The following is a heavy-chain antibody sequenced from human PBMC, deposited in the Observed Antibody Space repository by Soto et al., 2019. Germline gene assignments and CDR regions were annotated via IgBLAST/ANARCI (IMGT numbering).Heavy chain of an antibody. J-gene: IGHJ4*02. CDR3: VRARIDY. V-gene: IGHV3-7*03. Sequence: EVQLVVSGGGLVQPGGSLRLSCAASGFTFSNYWMTWVRQSPAKGLEWVATINGDGTETYYGDSVQGRFTISRDNAKNSLFLSLNTLGEDDTAVYYCVRARIDYWGQGTLVTVSS. CDR1: GFTFSNYW. CDR2: INGDGTET.